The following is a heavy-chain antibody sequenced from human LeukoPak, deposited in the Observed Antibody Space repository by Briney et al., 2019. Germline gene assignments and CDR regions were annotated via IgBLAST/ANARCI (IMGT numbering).Heavy chain of an antibody. D-gene: IGHD3-16*02. J-gene: IGHJ3*01. V-gene: IGHV4-59*08. Sequence: PSETLSLTCTVSGGSINNDYWNWIRQPPGKGLEWIGYVYFSGSTNYNPSLKSRAIIAVATSNNQFSLKLNSVTAADTAVYYCARRRKIGTYVIVPSPGDAFDLWGQGTMVTVSS. CDR3: ARRRKIGTYVIVPSPGDAFDL. CDR1: GGSINNDY. CDR2: VYFSGST.